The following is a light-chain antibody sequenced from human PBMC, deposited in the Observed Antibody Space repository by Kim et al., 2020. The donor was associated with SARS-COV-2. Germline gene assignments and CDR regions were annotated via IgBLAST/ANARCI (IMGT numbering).Light chain of an antibody. CDR1: QGISSY. J-gene: IGKJ2*01. CDR2: AAS. CDR3: QQLNSYLSYT. V-gene: IGKV1-9*01. Sequence: DIQLTQSPSFLSASVGDRVTITCRASQGISSYLAWYQQKPGKAPKLLIYAASTLQSGVPSRFSGSGSGTEFTLTISSLQSEDFATYYCQQLNSYLSYTFGQGTKLEI.